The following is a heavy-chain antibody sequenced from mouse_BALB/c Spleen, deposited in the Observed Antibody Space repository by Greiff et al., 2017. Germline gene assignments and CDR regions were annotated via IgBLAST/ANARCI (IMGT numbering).Heavy chain of an antibody. J-gene: IGHJ4*01. CDR3: TRIYYGYEGYAMDY. CDR1: GFTFSNYW. Sequence: EVKLVESGGGLVQPGGSMKLSCVASGFTFSNYWMNWVRQSPEKGLEWVAEIRLKSNNYATHYAESVKGRFTISRDDSKSSVYLQMNNLRAEDTGIYYCTRIYYGYEGYAMDYWGQGTSVTVSS. D-gene: IGHD2-2*01. V-gene: IGHV6-6*02. CDR2: IRLKSNNYAT.